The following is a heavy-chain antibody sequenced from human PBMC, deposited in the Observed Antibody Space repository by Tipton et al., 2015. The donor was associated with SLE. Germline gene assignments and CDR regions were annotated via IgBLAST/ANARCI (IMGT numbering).Heavy chain of an antibody. D-gene: IGHD4-11*01. CDR2: IYYSGIT. CDR1: GGSFSSHY. V-gene: IGHV4-59*11. J-gene: IGHJ2*01. CDR3: ARSNFHWYLDL. Sequence: TLSLTCIVSGGSFSSHYWSWIRQLPGTGLEWIGYIYYSGITKYNPSLMSRVTMSVDTSKNQFSLNLTSVTPADTAVYFCARSNFHWYLDLWGRGTLVTVSS.